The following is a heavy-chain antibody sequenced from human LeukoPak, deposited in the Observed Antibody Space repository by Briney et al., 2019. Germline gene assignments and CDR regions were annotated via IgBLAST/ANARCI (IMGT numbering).Heavy chain of an antibody. D-gene: IGHD3-3*01. J-gene: IGHJ4*02. Sequence: GGSLRLSCAASGFTFSSYSMNWVRQAPGKGLEWVSSISSSSSYIYYADSVKGRFTISRDNARKMAHLEMYSLRDEDTAVYYCAASKWSGAVDFWGQGALVTVSS. V-gene: IGHV3-21*01. CDR3: AASKWSGAVDF. CDR2: ISSSSSYI. CDR1: GFTFSSYS.